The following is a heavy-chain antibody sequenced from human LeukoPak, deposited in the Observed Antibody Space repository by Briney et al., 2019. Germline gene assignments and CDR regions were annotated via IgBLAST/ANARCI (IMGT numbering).Heavy chain of an antibody. V-gene: IGHV4-34*01. D-gene: IGHD3-22*01. Sequence: SETLSLTCTVSGGSISGYYWSWIRQPPGKGLEWIGEINHSGSTNYNPSLKSRVTISVDTSKNQFSLKLSSVTAADTAVYYCARGVGNYRYYFDFWGQGTLVTVSS. CDR3: ARGVGNYRYYFDF. CDR2: INHSGST. CDR1: GGSISGYY. J-gene: IGHJ4*02.